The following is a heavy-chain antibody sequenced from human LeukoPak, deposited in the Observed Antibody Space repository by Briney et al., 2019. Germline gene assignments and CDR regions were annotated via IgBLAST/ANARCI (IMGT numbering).Heavy chain of an antibody. V-gene: IGHV4-4*07. D-gene: IGHD3-16*01. CDR1: GGSISSYY. CDR3: ARDFTTYTDYYYGMDV. Sequence: SETLSLTCTVSGGSISSYYWSWIRQPAGKGLEWIGRIYTSGRPNYNPSLKSRVTMSVDTSKNQFSLKLSSVTAADTAVYYCARDFTTYTDYYYGMDVWGQGTTVTVSS. CDR2: IYTSGRP. J-gene: IGHJ6*02.